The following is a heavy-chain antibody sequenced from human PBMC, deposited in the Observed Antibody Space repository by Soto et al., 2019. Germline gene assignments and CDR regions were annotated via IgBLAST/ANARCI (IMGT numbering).Heavy chain of an antibody. CDR1: GFTFSSYS. Sequence: EVQLVESGGGLVKPGGSLRLSCAASGFTFSSYSMNWVRQAPGKGLEWVSSISSSSSYIYYADSVKGRFTISRDNAKNSLYLQMNSLRAEDTAVYYCARDPSRGSGSYYNRSDAFDIWGQGTMVTVSS. D-gene: IGHD3-10*01. CDR2: ISSSSSYI. J-gene: IGHJ3*02. V-gene: IGHV3-21*01. CDR3: ARDPSRGSGSYYNRSDAFDI.